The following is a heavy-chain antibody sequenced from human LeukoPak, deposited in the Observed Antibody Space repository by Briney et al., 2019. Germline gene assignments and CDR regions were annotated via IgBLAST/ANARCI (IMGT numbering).Heavy chain of an antibody. D-gene: IGHD2-2*01. Sequence: GGSLRLSCAASGFTFSSYTMNWVRQAPGKGLEWVSSISSSTSNIYYADSVKGRFTISRDNAKNSLYLQMNSLRAEDTAVYYCARMPSWTRSVCDYWGQGTLATVSS. CDR1: GFTFSSYT. CDR2: ISSSTSNI. J-gene: IGHJ4*02. V-gene: IGHV3-21*01. CDR3: ARMPSWTRSVCDY.